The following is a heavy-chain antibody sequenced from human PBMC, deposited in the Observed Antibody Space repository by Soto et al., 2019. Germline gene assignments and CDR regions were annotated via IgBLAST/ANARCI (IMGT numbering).Heavy chain of an antibody. J-gene: IGHJ6*02. V-gene: IGHV1-69*01. D-gene: IGHD5-18*01. CDR2: IIPIFGTA. Sequence: QVQLVQSGAEVKKPGSSVKVSCKASGGTFSSYAISWVRQAPGQGLEWMGGIIPIFGTANYAQKFQGRVTITADESTSTAYMELSSLRSEDTALYYCARDRAAPGGYSYGYFLSYYYGMDVWGQGTTVTVSS. CDR3: ARDRAAPGGYSYGYFLSYYYGMDV. CDR1: GGTFSSYA.